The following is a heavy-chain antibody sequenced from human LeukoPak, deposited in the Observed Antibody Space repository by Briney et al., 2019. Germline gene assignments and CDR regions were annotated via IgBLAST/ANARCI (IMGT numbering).Heavy chain of an antibody. CDR1: GYTFTGYY. J-gene: IGHJ4*02. V-gene: IGHV1-2*02. D-gene: IGHD4-17*01. CDR3: ARDRGDYGDSRTFDY. Sequence: ASVKVSCKASGYTFTGYYMHWVRQAPGRGLEWMGWINPNSGGTNYAQKFQGRVTMTRDTSISTAYMELSRLRSDDTAVYYCARDRGDYGDSRTFDYWGQGTLVTVSS. CDR2: INPNSGGT.